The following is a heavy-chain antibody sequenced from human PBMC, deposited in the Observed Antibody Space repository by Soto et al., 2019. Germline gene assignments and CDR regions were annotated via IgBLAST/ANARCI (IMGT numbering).Heavy chain of an antibody. Sequence: PSETLSLTCAVYGGSFSSYHWSWIRQTPGKGLEWIGEINHLTTTNYSPSPKSRVIISLDTPKNQSSLKLSSVTAADTAVYYCARGYDTALAPIFWGQEIMVTVSS. D-gene: IGHD5-18*01. CDR2: INHLTTT. CDR3: ARGYDTALAPIF. J-gene: IGHJ4*02. CDR1: GGSFSSYH. V-gene: IGHV4-34*01.